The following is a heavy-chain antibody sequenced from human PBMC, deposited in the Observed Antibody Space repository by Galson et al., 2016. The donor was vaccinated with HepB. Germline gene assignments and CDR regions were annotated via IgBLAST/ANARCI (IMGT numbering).Heavy chain of an antibody. CDR2: ISGSYYT. V-gene: IGHV3-21*01. Sequence: SLRLSCAASGFPFSSYSMNWVRQAPGKGLEWVSSISGSYYTNYADSVTGRFTISRDNAKNSVYLQINSLRAEDTAVYYCASDTLVVSRGVIFYMDVWGKGTTVTVAS. J-gene: IGHJ6*03. CDR3: ASDTLVVSRGVIFYMDV. D-gene: IGHD3-10*01. CDR1: GFPFSSYS.